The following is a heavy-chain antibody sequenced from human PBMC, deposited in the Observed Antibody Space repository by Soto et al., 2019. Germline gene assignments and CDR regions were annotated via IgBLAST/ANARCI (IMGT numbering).Heavy chain of an antibody. CDR1: RFTFSSYA. CDR3: AKTPFPFPPYYYYYMDV. CDR2: ISGSGGST. J-gene: IGHJ6*03. V-gene: IGHV3-23*01. Sequence: GGSIKLSCAASRFTFSSYAMSLFLQAPGKGLEWVSAISGSGGSTYYADSVKGRFTISRDNSKNTLYLQMNSLRAEDTAVYYCAKTPFPFPPYYYYYMDVWGKGTTVTVSS.